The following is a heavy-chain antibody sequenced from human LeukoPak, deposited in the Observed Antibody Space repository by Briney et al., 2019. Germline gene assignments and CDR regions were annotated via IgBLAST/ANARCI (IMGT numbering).Heavy chain of an antibody. V-gene: IGHV3-9*01. CDR2: ISWNSGSI. D-gene: IGHD1-26*01. Sequence: GRSLRLPCAASGFTFDDYAMHWVRQAPGKGLEWVSGISWNSGSIGYADSVKGRFTISRDNAKNSLYLQMNSLRAGDTALYYCAKGSWELPDNWFDPWGQGTLVTVSS. CDR1: GFTFDDYA. J-gene: IGHJ5*02. CDR3: AKGSWELPDNWFDP.